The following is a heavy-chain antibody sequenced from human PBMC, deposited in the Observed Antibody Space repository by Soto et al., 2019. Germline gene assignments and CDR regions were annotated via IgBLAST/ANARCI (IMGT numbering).Heavy chain of an antibody. J-gene: IGHJ5*02. CDR2: ISYDGSNK. V-gene: IGHV3-30-3*01. Sequence: GGSLRLSCAASGFTFSSYAMHWVRQAPGKGLEWVAVISYDGSNKYYADSVKGRFTISRDNSKNTLYLQMNSLRAEDTAVYYCARDRPHSSSWHRGAFDPWGQGTPVTVPS. CDR3: ARDRPHSSSWHRGAFDP. CDR1: GFTFSSYA. D-gene: IGHD6-13*01.